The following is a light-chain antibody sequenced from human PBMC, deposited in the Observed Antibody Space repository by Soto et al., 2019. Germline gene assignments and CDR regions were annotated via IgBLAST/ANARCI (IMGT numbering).Light chain of an antibody. Sequence: DIQMTQSPSSLSASVGDRVTITCQASQDITNFLNWYQQTPGKVPKLLIYTASTLQSGVPSRFSGSGSGTDFTLTISSLQPEDVATYYCQKYNSALTFGQGTRLEIK. CDR2: TAS. CDR3: QKYNSALT. J-gene: IGKJ5*01. CDR1: QDITNF. V-gene: IGKV1-27*01.